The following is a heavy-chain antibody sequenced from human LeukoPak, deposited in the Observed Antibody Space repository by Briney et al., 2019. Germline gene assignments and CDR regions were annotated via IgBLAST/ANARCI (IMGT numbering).Heavy chain of an antibody. CDR2: IYHSGST. CDR3: ARHRLYGDSPFDY. V-gene: IGHV4-38-2*01. CDR1: GYSISSGYY. J-gene: IGHJ4*02. D-gene: IGHD4-17*01. Sequence: SETLSLTCAVSGYSISSGYYWGWIRQPPGKGLEWIGSIYHSGSTYYNPSLKGRVTISVDTSKNQFSLKLSSVTAADTAVYYCARHRLYGDSPFDYWGQGTLVTVSS.